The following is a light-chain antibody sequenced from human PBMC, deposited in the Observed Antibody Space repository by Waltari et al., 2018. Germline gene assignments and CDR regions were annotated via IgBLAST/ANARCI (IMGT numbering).Light chain of an antibody. J-gene: IGLJ2*01. CDR1: ELGNKF. Sequence: SYELSQPPSESVSPGQTAVTSCSGDELGNKFVWWYQQKPGQSPVLVLYQDDKRPSGIPERFSGSNAGTRATLIIVGTQPMDEADYYCQAWDRTTAVFGGGTKLTVL. V-gene: IGLV3-1*01. CDR2: QDD. CDR3: QAWDRTTAV.